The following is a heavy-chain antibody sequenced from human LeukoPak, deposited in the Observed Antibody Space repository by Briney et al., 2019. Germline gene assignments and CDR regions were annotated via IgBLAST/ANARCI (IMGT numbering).Heavy chain of an antibody. J-gene: IGHJ6*02. CDR2: IRSKAYGGTT. V-gene: IGHV3-49*04. CDR1: GFTFGDYA. Sequence: GGSLRLSCTASGFTFGDYAMSWVRQAPGKGLEWVGFIRSKAYGGTTEYAASVKGRFTISRDDSKSIAYLQMNSLKTEDTAVYYCTREGTGMDVWGQGTTVTDSS. CDR3: TREGTGMDV. D-gene: IGHD1-1*01.